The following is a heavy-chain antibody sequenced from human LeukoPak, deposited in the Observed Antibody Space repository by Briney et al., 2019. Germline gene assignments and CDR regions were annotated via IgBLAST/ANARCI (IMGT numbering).Heavy chain of an antibody. D-gene: IGHD3-16*01. CDR1: GFTFSSYA. J-gene: IGHJ4*02. V-gene: IGHV3-23*01. Sequence: GGSLRLACAASGFTFSSYAMSWVRQAPGKVLEWVSAISGSGGSTYYADSVKGRFTISRDNSKNTLYLQMNSLRAEDTAVYYCARVITFGGGTVYYFDYWGQGTLVTVSS. CDR2: ISGSGGST. CDR3: ARVITFGGGTVYYFDY.